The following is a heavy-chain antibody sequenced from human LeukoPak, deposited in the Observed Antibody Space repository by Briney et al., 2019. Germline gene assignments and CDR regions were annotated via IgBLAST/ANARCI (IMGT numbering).Heavy chain of an antibody. CDR2: IYYGGST. CDR3: ARGIRQWGMAPRFDP. D-gene: IGHD3-16*01. Sequence: SETLSLTCTVSGGSINSYFWSWIRQPPGKGPEWIGYIYYGGSTNYNPSLKSRVTISLDTSKNQFSLNLSSVTAADTAMYYCARGIRQWGMAPRFDPWGQGTLVTVSS. CDR1: GGSINSYF. V-gene: IGHV4-59*01. J-gene: IGHJ5*02.